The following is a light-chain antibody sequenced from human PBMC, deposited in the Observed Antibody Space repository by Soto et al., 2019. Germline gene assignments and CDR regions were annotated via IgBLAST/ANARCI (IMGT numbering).Light chain of an antibody. V-gene: IGKV3-11*01. CDR2: DAS. CDR3: QQRSNWQYT. J-gene: IGKJ2*01. Sequence: EIVLTQSPATLSLSPGERATLSCRASQSVSSYLAWYQQKPGQAPRLLIYDASNRTTGIPARFSGSGSGTDSAVTTRSQGAEEGAGDYSQQRSNWQYTCGQGTKLEI. CDR1: QSVSSY.